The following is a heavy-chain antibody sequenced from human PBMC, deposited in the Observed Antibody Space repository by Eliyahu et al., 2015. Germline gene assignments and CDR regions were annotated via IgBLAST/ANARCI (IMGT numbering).Heavy chain of an antibody. CDR1: GGSISSYY. D-gene: IGHD4-17*01. CDR2: IYYSGST. V-gene: IGHV4-59*01. CDR3: ARDSTENYYYYYGMDV. J-gene: IGHJ6*02. Sequence: GKPSETLSLTCTVPGGSISSYYWXWIRXPPGKGLEWIGYIYYSGSTNYNPSLKSRVTISVXTSKNQFSLKLSSVTAADTAVYYCARDSTENYYYYYGMDVWGQGTTVTVSS.